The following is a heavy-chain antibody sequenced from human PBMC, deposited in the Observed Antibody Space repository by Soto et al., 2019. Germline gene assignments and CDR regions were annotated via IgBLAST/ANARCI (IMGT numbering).Heavy chain of an antibody. CDR2: IYYSGST. V-gene: IGHV4-39*01. D-gene: IGHD6-19*01. Sequence: SETLSLTCTVSGGTISSSSYYLGWIRQPPGKGLEWIGSIYYSGSTYYNPSLKSRVTISVETSKNQFSLKLSSVTAADTAVYYCARHADIAVGTWGYWGQGTMVTVSS. CDR3: ARHADIAVGTWGY. CDR1: GGTISSSSYY. J-gene: IGHJ4*02.